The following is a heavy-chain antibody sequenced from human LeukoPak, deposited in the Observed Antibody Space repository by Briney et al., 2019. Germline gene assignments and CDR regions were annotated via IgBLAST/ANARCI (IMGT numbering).Heavy chain of an antibody. V-gene: IGHV1-46*01. CDR2: INPSGGST. Sequence: ASVKVSCKASGYTFTSYYMHWVRQAPGQGLEWMGIINPSGGSTSYAQKFQGRVTMTRNTSISTAYMELSSLRSEDTAVYYCARFFGMRKVRAGYGMDVWGQGTTVTVSS. CDR3: ARFFGMRKVRAGYGMDV. J-gene: IGHJ6*02. CDR1: GYTFTSYY. D-gene: IGHD3-16*01.